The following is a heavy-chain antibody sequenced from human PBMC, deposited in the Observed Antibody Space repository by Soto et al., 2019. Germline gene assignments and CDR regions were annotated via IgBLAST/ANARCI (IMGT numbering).Heavy chain of an antibody. J-gene: IGHJ4*02. CDR3: AKGADRPWFGEAYCPDY. D-gene: IGHD3-10*01. V-gene: IGHV3-23*01. CDR1: KFMFSAYA. CDR2: ISGSEDVT. Sequence: EVHLLQSGGGLVQPGGSLRLSCVASKFMFSAYAMGWVRQSPGKGLEWVSSISGSEDVTYYADSVEGRFSISRDNSKNALYLQMNSLRVHDTAIDSCAKGADRPWFGEAYCPDYWGQGNHVIVST.